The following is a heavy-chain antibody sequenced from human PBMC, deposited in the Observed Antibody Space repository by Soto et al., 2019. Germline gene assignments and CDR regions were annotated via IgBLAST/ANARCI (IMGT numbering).Heavy chain of an antibody. CDR1: GFTFSSYG. Sequence: QVQLVESGGGVVQPGRSLRLSCAASGFTFSSYGMHWVRQAPGKGLEWVAVISYDGSNKYYADSVKGRFTISRDNSKNTLYLQMNSLRAEDTAVYYCAKILQLGDCAYYYYGMDVWGQGTTVTVSS. D-gene: IGHD2-21*02. V-gene: IGHV3-30*18. CDR2: ISYDGSNK. CDR3: AKILQLGDCAYYYYGMDV. J-gene: IGHJ6*02.